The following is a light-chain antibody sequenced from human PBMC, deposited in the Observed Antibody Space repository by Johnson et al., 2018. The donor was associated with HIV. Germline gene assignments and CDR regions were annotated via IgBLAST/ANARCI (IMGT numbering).Light chain of an antibody. Sequence: QSVLTQPPSVSAAPGQKVTISCSGSSSNIGNNYVSWYQQLPGTAPKLLIYDNNKRPSGIPDRFSGSKSGTSATLAITGLQPGDEADYYCGIWDSRLSVGVFGTGTKVTVL. CDR2: DNN. CDR3: GIWDSRLSVGV. CDR1: SSNIGNNY. V-gene: IGLV1-51*01. J-gene: IGLJ1*01.